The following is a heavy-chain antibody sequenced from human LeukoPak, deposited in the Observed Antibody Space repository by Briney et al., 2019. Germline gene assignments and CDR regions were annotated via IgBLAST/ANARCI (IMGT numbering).Heavy chain of an antibody. CDR1: GFTFSSYA. Sequence: GGSLRLSCAASGFTFSSYAMSWVRQAPGKGLEWVSAISGSGGSTYYADSVKGRFTISRDNSKNTLYLKMNSLRAEDTAVYYCANYYGSGSYFRSLPGDAFDIWGQGTMVTVSS. V-gene: IGHV3-23*01. CDR2: ISGSGGST. J-gene: IGHJ3*02. CDR3: ANYYGSGSYFRSLPGDAFDI. D-gene: IGHD3-10*01.